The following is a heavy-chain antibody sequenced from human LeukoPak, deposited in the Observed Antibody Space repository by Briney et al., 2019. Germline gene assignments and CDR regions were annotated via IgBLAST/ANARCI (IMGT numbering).Heavy chain of an antibody. D-gene: IGHD6-13*01. V-gene: IGHV3-23*01. CDR1: GFTFSSYA. Sequence: QSGGSLRLSCAASGFTFSSYAMSWVRQAPGKGLEWVSAISGSGGSTYYADSVKGRFTISRDNSKNTLYLQMSSLRAEDTAVYYCAKGLAAAGVFDYWGQGTLVTVSS. CDR2: ISGSGGST. CDR3: AKGLAAAGVFDY. J-gene: IGHJ4*02.